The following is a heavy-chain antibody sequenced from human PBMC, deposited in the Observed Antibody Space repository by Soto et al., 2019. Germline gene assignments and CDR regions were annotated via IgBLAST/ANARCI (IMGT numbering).Heavy chain of an antibody. D-gene: IGHD5-18*01. CDR3: ATTTGIQLWIPTGYYLDY. V-gene: IGHV1-69*13. CDR2: IIPIFGTA. CDR1: GYTFSSYA. Sequence: SPVKVDRKGAGYTFSSYAMGLLRQNTGQGLEWMGGIIPIFGTANYAQKFQGRVTITADESTSTAYMELSSLRSEDTAVYYCATTTGIQLWIPTGYYLDYSGQGTLVTVSS. J-gene: IGHJ4*02.